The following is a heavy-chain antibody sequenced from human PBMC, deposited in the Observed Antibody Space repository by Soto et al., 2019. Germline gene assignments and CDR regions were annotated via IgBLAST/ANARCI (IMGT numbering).Heavy chain of an antibody. D-gene: IGHD6-19*01. CDR1: GFTFSSYA. CDR2: ISYDGSNK. J-gene: IGHJ6*02. Sequence: GGSLRLSCAASGFTFSSYAMHWVRQAPGKGLEWVAVISYDGSNKYYADSVKGRFAISRDNSKNTLYLQMNSLRAEDTAVYYCARDVGSSGWGYYYGMDVWGQGTTVTVSS. V-gene: IGHV3-30*09. CDR3: ARDVGSSGWGYYYGMDV.